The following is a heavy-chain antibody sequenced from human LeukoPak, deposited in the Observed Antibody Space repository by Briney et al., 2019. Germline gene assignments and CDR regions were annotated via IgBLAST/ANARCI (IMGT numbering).Heavy chain of an antibody. CDR2: IYYSGST. Sequence: SETLSLTCTVSGGSISSYYWSWIRQPPGKGPEWIGYIYYSGSTNYNPSLKSRVTISVDTSKNQFSLKLSSVTAADTAVYYCARLGDSSGYFYYYYGMDVWGQGTTVTVSS. CDR1: GGSISSYY. CDR3: ARLGDSSGYFYYYYGMDV. V-gene: IGHV4-59*08. D-gene: IGHD3-22*01. J-gene: IGHJ6*02.